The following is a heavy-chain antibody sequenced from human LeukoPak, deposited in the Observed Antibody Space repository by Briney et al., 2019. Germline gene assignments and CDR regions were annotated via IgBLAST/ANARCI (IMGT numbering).Heavy chain of an antibody. CDR3: ARGSSYYDFWSGSMFDP. CDR1: GFTFSSYW. CDR2: IKQDGSEK. V-gene: IGHV3-7*03. D-gene: IGHD3-3*01. Sequence: GGSLRLSCAASGFTFSSYWMSWVRQAPGKGLEWVANIKQDGSEKYYVDSVKGQFTISRDNAKNSLYLQMNSLRAEDTAVYYCARGSSYYDFWSGSMFDPWGQGTLVTVSS. J-gene: IGHJ5*02.